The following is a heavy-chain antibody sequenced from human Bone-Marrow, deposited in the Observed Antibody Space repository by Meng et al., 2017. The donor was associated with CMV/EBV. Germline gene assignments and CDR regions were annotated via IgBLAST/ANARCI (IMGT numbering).Heavy chain of an antibody. CDR2: FDPEDGET. D-gene: IGHD3-22*01. J-gene: IGHJ3*02. CDR3: ATVKDSSVFYAFDI. Sequence: ASVKVSCKVSGYTLTELSMHWVRQAPGKGLEWMGGFDPEDGETIYAQKFQGRVSMTEDTSTDTAYMELSSLRSEDTAVYYCATVKDSSVFYAFDIWGQGTMFTVSS. CDR1: GYTLTELS. V-gene: IGHV1-24*01.